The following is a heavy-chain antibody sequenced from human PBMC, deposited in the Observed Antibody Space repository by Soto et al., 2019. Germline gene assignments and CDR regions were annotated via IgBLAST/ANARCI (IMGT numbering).Heavy chain of an antibody. CDR1: GFTFSSYA. D-gene: IGHD6-6*01. Sequence: QVQLVESGGGVVQPGRSLRLSCAASGFTFSSYAMHWVRQAPGKGLEWVAVISYDGSNKYYADSVKGRFTISRDNSKNTLYLQMNSLRAEDTAVYYCAREIEYSSSSPFDYWGQGTLVTVSS. J-gene: IGHJ4*02. CDR3: AREIEYSSSSPFDY. CDR2: ISYDGSNK. V-gene: IGHV3-30-3*01.